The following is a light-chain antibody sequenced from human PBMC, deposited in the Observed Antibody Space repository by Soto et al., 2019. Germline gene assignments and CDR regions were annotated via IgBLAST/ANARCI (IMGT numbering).Light chain of an antibody. CDR3: AAWDDSLNGVV. CDR1: SSNIGSKT. V-gene: IGLV1-44*01. CDR2: SNN. J-gene: IGLJ2*01. Sequence: QSVLTQPPSASGTPGQRVTISCSGSSSNIGSKTVNWYQQLPGTAPKLLIYSNNQRPSGVPDRFSGSKSGTLASLAISGLQSEDEADYYYAAWDDSLNGVVFGGGTKLTVL.